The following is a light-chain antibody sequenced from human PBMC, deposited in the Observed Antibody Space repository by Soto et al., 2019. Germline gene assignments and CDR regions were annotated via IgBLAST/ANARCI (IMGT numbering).Light chain of an antibody. CDR2: RAS. CDR3: QQYSSYPWT. V-gene: IGKV1-5*03. J-gene: IGKJ1*01. CDR1: QSISYW. Sequence: DIQMTQSPSTLPASVGDRVIITCRASQSISYWVAWYQQKPGEAPKLLIYRASISQSGVPSRFSGGGSGTSFALTISSLQPDDYATYYCQQYSSYPWTFGQGTKVEL.